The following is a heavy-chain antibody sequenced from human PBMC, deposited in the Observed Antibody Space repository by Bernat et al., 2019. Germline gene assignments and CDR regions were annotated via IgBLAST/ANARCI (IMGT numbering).Heavy chain of an antibody. D-gene: IGHD3-10*01. V-gene: IGHV3-15*01. CDR1: GFTFSNAW. Sequence: EVQLVESGGGLVKPGGSLRLSCAASGFTFSNAWMSWVRQAPGKVLYCVGRIKSKTDGGTTDSSAPVKGRFTISRDDSKNTLYMQMNSLKTEDTAVYYCNTCPITMVRGEDYYYEGMDVWGQGTTVTGSS. CDR3: NTCPITMVRGEDYYYEGMDV. CDR2: IKSKTDGGTT. J-gene: IGHJ6*01.